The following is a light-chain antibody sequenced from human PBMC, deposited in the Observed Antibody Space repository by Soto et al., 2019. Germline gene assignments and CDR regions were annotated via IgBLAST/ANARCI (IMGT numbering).Light chain of an antibody. CDR3: QSYDNSLSVYVV. J-gene: IGLJ2*01. V-gene: IGLV1-40*01. CDR2: GNN. Sequence: QSVLTQPPSVSGAPGQRVTISCTGSSSNIGAGYDVHWYQQLPGTAPKLLIYGNNNRPSGVPDRFSASKSGTSASLAITGLQAEDEADYYCQSYDNSLSVYVVFGGGTKVTVL. CDR1: SSNIGAGYD.